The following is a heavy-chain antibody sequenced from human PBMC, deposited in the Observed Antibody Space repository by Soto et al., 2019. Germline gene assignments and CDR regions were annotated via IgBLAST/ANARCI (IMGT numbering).Heavy chain of an antibody. D-gene: IGHD3-22*01. CDR1: GYTFTSYG. Sequence: ASVKVSCKASGYTFTSYGISWVRQAPGQGLEWMGWISAYNGNTNYAQKLQGRVTMTTDTSTSTVYMELRSLRSDDTAVYYCARDGTYYYDSSHKAHDAFDIWGQGTMVTVSS. J-gene: IGHJ3*02. CDR2: ISAYNGNT. CDR3: ARDGTYYYDSSHKAHDAFDI. V-gene: IGHV1-18*04.